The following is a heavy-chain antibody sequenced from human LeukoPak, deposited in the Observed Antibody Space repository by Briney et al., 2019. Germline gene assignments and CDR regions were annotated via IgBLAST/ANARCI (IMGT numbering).Heavy chain of an antibody. J-gene: IGHJ4*02. CDR2: IYYSGST. V-gene: IGHV4-31*01. Sequence: SQTLSLSCTVSGGSICGGGYYCSWIRQHPGEGLECIGYIYYSGSTYYNTSLKSLVTISVDTSKNQFSLKLSSVTAADTAVYYCARAGDYYDSSGYPYYFDYWGQGTLVTVSS. CDR1: GGSICGGGYY. D-gene: IGHD3-22*01. CDR3: ARAGDYYDSSGYPYYFDY.